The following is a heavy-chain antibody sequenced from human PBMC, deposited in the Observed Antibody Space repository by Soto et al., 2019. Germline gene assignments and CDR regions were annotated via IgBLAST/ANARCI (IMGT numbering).Heavy chain of an antibody. CDR1: GASVNTYS. CDR2: IYTSAST. CDR3: AKDREEGYNFYYGMDV. J-gene: IGHJ6*02. D-gene: IGHD3-10*01. Sequence: SETLSLTCTVSGASVNTYSWSWIRQPAGEGLEWIGRIYTSASTNYSPSLKGRLTLSVDTSKNQVSLKLTSVTAADTAIYYCAKDREEGYNFYYGMDVWGQGATVTVSS. V-gene: IGHV4-4*07.